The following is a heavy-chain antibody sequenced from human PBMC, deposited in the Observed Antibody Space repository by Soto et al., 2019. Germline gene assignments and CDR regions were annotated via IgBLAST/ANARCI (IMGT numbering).Heavy chain of an antibody. D-gene: IGHD2-21*02. V-gene: IGHV1-46*01. CDR3: ARGGHVVVVTAALDY. J-gene: IGHJ4*02. CDR2: VNPSGGHT. Sequence: QVQLVQSGAEVKKPGASVKVSCKASGDTFTYYYIHWVRQAPGQGLEWMGTVNPSGGHTTYAQHFPGRMTMTRDTSTSTLYMELTSLTSEDTAVYYCARGGHVVVVTAALDYWGQGTLVTVSS. CDR1: GDTFTYYY.